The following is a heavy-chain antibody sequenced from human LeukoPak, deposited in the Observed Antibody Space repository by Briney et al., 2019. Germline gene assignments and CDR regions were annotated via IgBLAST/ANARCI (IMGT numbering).Heavy chain of an antibody. CDR2: IYYGGNT. CDR3: AKIMATFDY. D-gene: IGHD5-24*01. Sequence: SETLSLTCTVSGGSISSSSYYWGWIRQPPGKGLEWIGSIYYGGNTYYNPSLKSRVTISVDTSKNQFSLRLSSVTAADTAVYYCAKIMATFDYWGQGTMVTVSS. J-gene: IGHJ4*03. CDR1: GGSISSSSYY. V-gene: IGHV4-39*01.